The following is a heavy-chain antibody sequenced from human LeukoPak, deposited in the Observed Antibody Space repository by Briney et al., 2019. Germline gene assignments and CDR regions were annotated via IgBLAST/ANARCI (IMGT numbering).Heavy chain of an antibody. J-gene: IGHJ6*03. Sequence: GGSLRLSYAASGFTFSSYDMHWVRQATGKGLEWVSAIGTAGDTYYPGSVKGRFTISRENAKNSLYLQMNSLRAGDTAVYYCARAFQTKDWLEYSGRYYYYMDVWGKGTTVTVSS. D-gene: IGHD3-10*01. V-gene: IGHV3-13*01. CDR1: GFTFSSYD. CDR2: IGTAGDT. CDR3: ARAFQTKDWLEYSGRYYYYMDV.